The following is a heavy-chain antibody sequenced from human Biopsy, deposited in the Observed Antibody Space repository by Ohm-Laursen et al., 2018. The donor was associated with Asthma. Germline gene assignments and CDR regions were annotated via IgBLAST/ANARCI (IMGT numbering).Heavy chain of an antibody. J-gene: IGHJ4*02. CDR3: ARGDSSNWSHYYFDY. Sequence: SLRLSCVASGFAVSRDYMFWVRQAPGKGLEWVSVIYSGGTSHTADSVRGRFTISRDYSKNTLYLRMHSLRAEDTAVYYCARGDSSNWSHYYFDYWGQGTLVTVSS. CDR2: IYSGGTS. CDR1: GFAVSRDY. D-gene: IGHD3-22*01. V-gene: IGHV3-53*01.